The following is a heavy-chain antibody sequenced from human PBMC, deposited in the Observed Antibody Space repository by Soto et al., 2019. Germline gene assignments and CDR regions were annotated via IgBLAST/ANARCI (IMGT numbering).Heavy chain of an antibody. D-gene: IGHD2-15*01. J-gene: IGHJ4*02. Sequence: GGSLRLSCVASGFTFENYAMSWVRQAPGKGLEWVSAISGSGGTTYYSDSVKGRFTISRDNSKNTVYLQMNSLRAEDTAVYYCARGVVAGVSIGYWGQGTLVTVSS. V-gene: IGHV3-23*01. CDR2: ISGSGGTT. CDR3: ARGVVAGVSIGY. CDR1: GFTFENYA.